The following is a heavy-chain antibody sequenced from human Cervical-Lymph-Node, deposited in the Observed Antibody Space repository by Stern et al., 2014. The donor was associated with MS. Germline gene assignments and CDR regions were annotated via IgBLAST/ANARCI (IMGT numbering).Heavy chain of an antibody. CDR1: GFTFYSFA. D-gene: IGHD1-7*01. V-gene: IGHV3-23*04. CDR2: IDDNGGGT. J-gene: IGHJ4*02. Sequence: EVQLVESGGGLVQPGGSLRLSCAASGFTFYSFAMSWVRQVPGKGLEWVSGIDDNGGGTYYADSVKGRFTISRDNLKNTLWLQMNSLRAEDTAVYYCAKSPWGGTYYYFDFWGQGSLVTVSS. CDR3: AKSPWGGTYYYFDF.